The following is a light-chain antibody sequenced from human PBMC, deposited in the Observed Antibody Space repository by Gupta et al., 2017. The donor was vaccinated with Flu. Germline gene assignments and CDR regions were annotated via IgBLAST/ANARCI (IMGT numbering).Light chain of an antibody. CDR2: EAT. Sequence: ETTLTQSPVFMSATPGDKVSIPCKASQDIDDDMNWYQQNPGEAAIFIIPEATTLVPGISPRFSGSGYGTDCTLTISNIESEDAAYYFCLQHDHFPRGITFGPGTKVDIK. J-gene: IGKJ3*01. CDR3: LQHDHFPRGIT. CDR1: QDIDDD. V-gene: IGKV5-2*01.